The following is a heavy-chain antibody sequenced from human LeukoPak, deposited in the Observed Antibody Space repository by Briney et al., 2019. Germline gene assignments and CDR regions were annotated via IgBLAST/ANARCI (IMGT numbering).Heavy chain of an antibody. J-gene: IGHJ4*02. CDR2: IIPIFGTA. D-gene: IGHD1-26*01. CDR1: GGTFSSYA. Sequence: ASVKVSCKASGGTFSSYAISWVRQAPGQGLEWMGGIIPIFGTANYAQKFQGRVPITTDESTSTAYMELSSLRSEDTAVYYCARAPVGAYGRPWSPFDYWGQGTLVTVSS. V-gene: IGHV1-69*05. CDR3: ARAPVGAYGRPWSPFDY.